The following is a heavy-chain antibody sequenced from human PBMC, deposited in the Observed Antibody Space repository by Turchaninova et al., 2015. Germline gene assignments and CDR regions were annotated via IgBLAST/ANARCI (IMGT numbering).Heavy chain of an antibody. Sequence: QVQLQESGPGLVKPFQTLSLTCPVRGGSISSGDSSWIGIRQNQGEAREWIEYIHHTGSTYYNPSLKSRVTISVDTSKNQFSLNLNSVTAADTAMYYCARDREVQGVLNYFDYWGQGTLVTVSS. CDR3: ARDREVQGVLNYFDY. CDR2: IHHTGST. D-gene: IGHD3-10*01. CDR1: GGSISSGDSS. V-gene: IGHV4-31*03. J-gene: IGHJ4*02.